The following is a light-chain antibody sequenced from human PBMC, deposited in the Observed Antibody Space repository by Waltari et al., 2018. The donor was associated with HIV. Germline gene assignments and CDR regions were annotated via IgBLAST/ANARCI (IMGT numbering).Light chain of an antibody. J-gene: IGLJ1*01. Sequence: QSVLTQPPSVSGAPGQRVTISCTGSSSNIGAGYDVHWYQQLPGTAPTLLIYYNTNRPSGVPDRISVSKSGTSASLAITGLQAEDEADYYCQSYDSSLSGYVFGTGTKFTVL. CDR1: SSNIGAGYD. V-gene: IGLV1-40*01. CDR2: YNT. CDR3: QSYDSSLSGYV.